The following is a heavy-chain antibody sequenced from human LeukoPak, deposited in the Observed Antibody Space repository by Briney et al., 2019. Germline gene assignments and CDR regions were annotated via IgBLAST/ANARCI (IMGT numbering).Heavy chain of an antibody. J-gene: IGHJ4*02. D-gene: IGHD4-11*01. CDR3: TREDHSNYNY. CDR1: GFPFSSYW. Sequence: GGSLRLSCAASGFPFSSYWMAWVRQTPGKGLEWVASIKQDGGETFYVDSVKGRFTISRDNAKNSLYLQMNRLRAEDTAVYYCTREDHSNYNYWGQGTLVTVSS. CDR2: IKQDGGET. V-gene: IGHV3-7*01.